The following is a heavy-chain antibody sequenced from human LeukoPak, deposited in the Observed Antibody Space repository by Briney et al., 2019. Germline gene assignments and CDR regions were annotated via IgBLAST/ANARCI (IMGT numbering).Heavy chain of an antibody. CDR3: ARHPCTSSCRGGFDY. Sequence: PSETLSLTCTVSGGSISSGSYYWSWIRQPAGKGLEWIGRIYASGGTNYNPSLKSRVTISVDTSNNQFSLKLSSVTAADTAVYYCARHPCTSSCRGGFDYWGQGTLVTVSS. J-gene: IGHJ4*02. V-gene: IGHV4-61*02. D-gene: IGHD2-2*01. CDR1: GGSISSGSYY. CDR2: IYASGGT.